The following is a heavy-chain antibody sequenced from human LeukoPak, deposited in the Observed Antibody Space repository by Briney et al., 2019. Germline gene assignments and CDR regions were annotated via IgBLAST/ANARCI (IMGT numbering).Heavy chain of an antibody. J-gene: IGHJ6*02. D-gene: IGHD5-18*01. Sequence: SETLSLTCAVSGGSISSSYWWSWVRQPPGKGLEWIGEINHSGSTNYNPSLKSRVTISVDTSKNQFSLKLSSVTAADTAVYYCARIRKRGRLWFEDYYYGMDVWGQGTTVTVSS. CDR2: INHSGST. CDR3: ARIRKRGRLWFEDYYYGMDV. CDR1: GGSISSSYW. V-gene: IGHV4-4*02.